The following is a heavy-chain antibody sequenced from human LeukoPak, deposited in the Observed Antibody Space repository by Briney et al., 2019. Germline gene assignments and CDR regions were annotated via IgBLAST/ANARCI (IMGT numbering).Heavy chain of an antibody. V-gene: IGHV3-23*01. CDR2: ISGRGDTI. J-gene: IGHJ4*02. CDR1: GFTFSTYA. Sequence: PGGSLRLSCAASGFTFSTYAMSWVRQAPGMGLEWVSAISGRGDTIFYADSVKGRFTVSRDNSKNTLYLQVNSLRAEDTAVYYCAKGPSDGFWGQGILVTVSS. CDR3: AKGPSDGF. D-gene: IGHD5-24*01.